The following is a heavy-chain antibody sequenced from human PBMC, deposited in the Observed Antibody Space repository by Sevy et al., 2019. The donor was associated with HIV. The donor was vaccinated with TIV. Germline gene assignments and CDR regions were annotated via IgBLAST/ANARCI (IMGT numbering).Heavy chain of an antibody. J-gene: IGHJ6*02. V-gene: IGHV1-69*13. CDR2: IIPIFGTA. Sequence: ASVKVSCKASGGTFSSYAISWVRQAPGQGLEWMGGIIPIFGTANYAQKFQGGVTITADESTSTAYMELSSLRSEDTAVYYCASAEVVAAAPFYYGMDVWGQGTTVTVSS. CDR1: GGTFSSYA. CDR3: ASAEVVAAAPFYYGMDV. D-gene: IGHD2-15*01.